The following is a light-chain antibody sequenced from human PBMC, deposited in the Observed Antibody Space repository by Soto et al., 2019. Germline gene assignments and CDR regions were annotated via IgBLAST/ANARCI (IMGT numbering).Light chain of an antibody. CDR3: QQYGSSRT. Sequence: VMTQSPATLSVSPGERASLSCRASQSVSNNYLAWYQQKPGQGPRLLIYGASSRATGTPDRFSGSGSGTDFTLTINRLEPEDFAVYYCQQYGSSRTFGQGTKVDI. CDR2: GAS. CDR1: QSVSNNY. V-gene: IGKV3-20*01. J-gene: IGKJ1*01.